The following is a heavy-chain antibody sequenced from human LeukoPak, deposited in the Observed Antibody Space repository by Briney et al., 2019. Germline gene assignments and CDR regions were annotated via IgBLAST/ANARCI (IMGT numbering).Heavy chain of an antibody. Sequence: PGGSLRLSCAASGFTVSSNYMSWVRQAPGKGLEWVSVIYSGGSTYYADSVKGQFTISRDNSKNTLYLQMNSLRAEDTAVYYCARENTIGIAVAGYFDYWGRGTLVTVSS. CDR2: IYSGGST. V-gene: IGHV3-53*01. CDR1: GFTVSSNY. CDR3: ARENTIGIAVAGYFDY. D-gene: IGHD6-19*01. J-gene: IGHJ4*02.